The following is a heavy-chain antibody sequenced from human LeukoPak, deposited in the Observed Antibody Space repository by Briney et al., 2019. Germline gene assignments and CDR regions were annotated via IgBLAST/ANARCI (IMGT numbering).Heavy chain of an antibody. CDR3: ARYWYYYDSSGSRHFDY. Sequence: GESLKISCKGSGYSFTSYWIGWVRQMPGKGLEWMGIIYPGDSDTRYSPSFQGPVTISADKSISTAYLRWSSLKASDTAVYYCARYWYYYDSSGSRHFDYWGQGTLVTVSS. V-gene: IGHV5-51*01. D-gene: IGHD3-22*01. J-gene: IGHJ4*02. CDR2: IYPGDSDT. CDR1: GYSFTSYW.